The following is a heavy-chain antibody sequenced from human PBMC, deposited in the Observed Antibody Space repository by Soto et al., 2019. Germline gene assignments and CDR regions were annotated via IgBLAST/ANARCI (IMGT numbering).Heavy chain of an antibody. CDR3: VAATHYYYYYVDV. V-gene: IGHV3-30*04. CDR1: GFTFNTFA. Sequence: GGSLRLSCSASGFTFNTFAMHWVRQAPGKGLEWVAVISYDGSNKYYADSVKGRFTISRDNSKNTLYLQMNSLRAEDTAVYYCVAATHYYYYYVDVWGKGTTVTVSS. CDR2: ISYDGSNK. J-gene: IGHJ6*03. D-gene: IGHD2-15*01.